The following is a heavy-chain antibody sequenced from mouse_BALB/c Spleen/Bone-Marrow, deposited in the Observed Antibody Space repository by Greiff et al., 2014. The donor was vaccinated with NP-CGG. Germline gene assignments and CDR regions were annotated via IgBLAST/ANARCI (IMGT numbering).Heavy chain of an antibody. D-gene: IGHD1-2*01. J-gene: IGHJ4*01. CDR3: ARITTATGAMDY. V-gene: IGHV2-9*02. Sequence: VKLMASGPGLVAPSQSLSITCTVSGFSLTNYGVHWVRQPPGKGLEWLGVIWADGSTNYNSALMSRLSISKDNSKSQVFFKMNSLQTDDTAMYYCARITTATGAMDYWGQGTSVTVSS. CDR2: IWADGST. CDR1: GFSLTNYG.